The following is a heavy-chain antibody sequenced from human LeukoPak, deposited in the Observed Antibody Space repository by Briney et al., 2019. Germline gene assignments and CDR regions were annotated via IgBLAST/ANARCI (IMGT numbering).Heavy chain of an antibody. V-gene: IGHV3-23*01. Sequence: QPGGSLRLSCAASGFTFGSYAMSWVRQAPGKGLEWVSAISGSGGSTYYADSVKGRFTISRDNSKNTLYLQMNSLRAEDTALYYCAKDCTSTNCYVDYWGQGTLVTVSS. CDR1: GFTFGSYA. D-gene: IGHD2-2*01. J-gene: IGHJ4*02. CDR3: AKDCTSTNCYVDY. CDR2: ISGSGGST.